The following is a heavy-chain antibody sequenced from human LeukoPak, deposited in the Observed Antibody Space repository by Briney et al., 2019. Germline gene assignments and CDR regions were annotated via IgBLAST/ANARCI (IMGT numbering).Heavy chain of an antibody. CDR2: IIPIFGTA. Sequence: SVTVSCKASGGTFSSYAISWVRQAPGQGLEWMGGIIPIFGTANYAQKFQGRVTITADESTSTAYMELSSLRSEDTAVYYCARDPDYGGNLWKGAEYFQHWGQGTLVTVSS. V-gene: IGHV1-69*13. CDR1: GGTFSSYA. CDR3: ARDPDYGGNLWKGAEYFQH. J-gene: IGHJ1*01. D-gene: IGHD4-23*01.